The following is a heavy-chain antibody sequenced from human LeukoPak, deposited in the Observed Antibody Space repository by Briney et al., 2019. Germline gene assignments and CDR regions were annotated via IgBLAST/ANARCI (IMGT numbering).Heavy chain of an antibody. CDR1: GYTFTSYG. CDR2: INPNSGGT. D-gene: IGHD3/OR15-3a*01. CDR3: ARDTDWTSYYFDY. V-gene: IGHV1-2*02. Sequence: ASVKVSCKASGYTFTSYGISWVRQAPGQGLEWMGWINPNSGGTNYAQKFQGRVTMTRDTSISTAYMELSRLRSDDTAVYYCARDTDWTSYYFDYWGQGTLVTVSS. J-gene: IGHJ4*02.